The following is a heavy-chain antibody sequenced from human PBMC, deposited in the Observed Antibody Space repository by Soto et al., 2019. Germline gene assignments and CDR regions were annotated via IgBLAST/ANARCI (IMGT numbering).Heavy chain of an antibody. D-gene: IGHD6-13*01. Sequence: SETLSLTCTVSGGSISSSSYYWGWIRQPPGKGLEWIGSIYYSGSTYYNPSLKSRVTISVDTSKNQFSLKLSSVTAADTAVYYCARPKTIGAAAGKGWFDPWGQGTLVTSPQ. J-gene: IGHJ5*02. CDR2: IYYSGST. V-gene: IGHV4-39*01. CDR3: ARPKTIGAAAGKGWFDP. CDR1: GGSISSSSYY.